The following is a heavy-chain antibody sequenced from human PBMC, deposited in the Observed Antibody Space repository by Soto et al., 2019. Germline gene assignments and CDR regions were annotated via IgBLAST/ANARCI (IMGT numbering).Heavy chain of an antibody. CDR3: ASAYPDDFWRDNWFDP. D-gene: IGHD3-3*01. CDR2: IYHSGST. V-gene: IGHV4-38-2*01. J-gene: IGHJ5*02. CDR1: GYSISSGYY. Sequence: PSETLSLTCAVSGYSISSGYYWGWIRQPPGKGLEWIGSIYHSGSTYYNPSLKSRVNISVDTSKNQFSLKLSSVTAADTTVYYCASAYPDDFWRDNWFDPWGQGTLVT.